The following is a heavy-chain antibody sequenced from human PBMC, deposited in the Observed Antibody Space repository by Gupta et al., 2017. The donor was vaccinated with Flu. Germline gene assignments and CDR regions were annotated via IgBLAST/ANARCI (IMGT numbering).Heavy chain of an antibody. J-gene: IGHJ4*02. CDR3: ARARVAAAVPSPPEY. CDR2: INAGNGNT. D-gene: IGHD6-13*01. Sequence: QVQLVQSGAEVKKPGASVKVSCKASGYTFTSYAMHWVRQAPGQRLEWMGWINAGNGNTKYSQKVQGRVTITRDTSASTAYMELSSLRSEDTAVYYCARARVAAAVPSPPEYWGQGTLVTVSS. CDR1: GYTFTSYA. V-gene: IGHV1-3*01.